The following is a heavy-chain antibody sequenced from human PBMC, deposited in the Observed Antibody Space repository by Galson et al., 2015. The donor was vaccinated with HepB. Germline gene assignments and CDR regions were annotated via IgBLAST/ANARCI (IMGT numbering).Heavy chain of an antibody. V-gene: IGHV6-1*01. CDR2: TYYRYKWYN. CDR3: ARERGPIVLMVYAFDY. J-gene: IGHJ4*02. Sequence: CAISGDSVSSNSAAWNWIRQSPSRGLEWLGRTYYRYKWYNDYAVSVRSRITINTDTSKNQFSLQLNSVTPEDTAVYYCARERGPIVLMVYAFDYWGQGALVTVSS. CDR1: GDSVSSNSAA. D-gene: IGHD2-8*01.